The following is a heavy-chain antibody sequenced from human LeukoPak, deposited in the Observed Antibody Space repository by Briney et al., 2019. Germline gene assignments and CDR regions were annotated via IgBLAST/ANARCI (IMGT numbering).Heavy chain of an antibody. CDR1: GFTFSSYS. V-gene: IGHV3-48*04. CDR2: ISSSSSTI. D-gene: IGHD3-22*01. J-gene: IGHJ4*02. Sequence: GGSLRLSCAASGFTFSSYSMDWVRQAPGKGLEWLSYISSSSSTIYYADSVKGRFTISRANAKNSVYLQMNSLRAADTAVYYCARVWSSGYTKDYWGQGTLVTVSS. CDR3: ARVWSSGYTKDY.